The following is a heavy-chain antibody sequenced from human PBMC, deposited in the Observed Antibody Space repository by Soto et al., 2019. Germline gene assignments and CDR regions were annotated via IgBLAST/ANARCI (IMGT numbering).Heavy chain of an antibody. CDR3: ARTLGVVPAAMGLDY. V-gene: IGHV4-34*01. D-gene: IGHD2-2*01. J-gene: IGHJ4*02. Sequence: TSETLSLTCAVYGGSFSGYYWSWIRQPPGKGLEWIGEINHSGSTNYNPSLKSRVTISVDTSKNQFSLKLSSVTAADTAVYYCARTLGVVPAAMGLDYWGQGTLVTVSS. CDR1: GGSFSGYY. CDR2: INHSGST.